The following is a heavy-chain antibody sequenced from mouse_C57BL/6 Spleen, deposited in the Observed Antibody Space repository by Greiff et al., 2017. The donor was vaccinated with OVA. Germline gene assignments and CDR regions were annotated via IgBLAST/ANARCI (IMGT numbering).Heavy chain of an antibody. J-gene: IGHJ2*01. CDR3: ARGPDD. CDR1: GYTFTSYW. Sequence: QVQLQQPGAELVRPGTSVKLSCKASGYTFTSYWMHWVKQRPGQGLEWIGVIDPSDSYTNYNQKFKGKATLTVDTSSSTAYMQLSSLTSEDSAVYYCARGPDDWGQGTTLTVSS. CDR2: IDPSDSYT. V-gene: IGHV1-59*01.